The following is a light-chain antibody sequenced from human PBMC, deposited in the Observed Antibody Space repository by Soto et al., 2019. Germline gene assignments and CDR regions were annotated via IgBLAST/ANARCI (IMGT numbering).Light chain of an antibody. CDR2: GAS. Sequence: IVLTKSPATLCVYRGERATLSCRASQSVSSNLAWYQQKPGQAPRLLIYGASTRATGIPARFSGSGSGTEFTLTISSVQSEDFAVYYCKQDTTWLPWTFPDGTKLDIK. CDR1: QSVSSN. V-gene: IGKV3-15*01. CDR3: KQDTTWLPWT. J-gene: IGKJ1*01.